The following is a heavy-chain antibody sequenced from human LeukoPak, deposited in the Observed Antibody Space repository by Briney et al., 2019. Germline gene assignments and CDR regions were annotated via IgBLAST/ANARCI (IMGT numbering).Heavy chain of an antibody. CDR1: GYSFTSYW. CDR3: AGIAWELLRAFDI. Sequence: GESLKISCKGSGYSFTSYWIGWVRQMPGKGLEWMGIIYPGDSDTRYSPSFQGQVTISADKSISTAYLQWSSLKASDTAMYYCAGIAWELLRAFDIWGQGTMVTVSS. CDR2: IYPGDSDT. V-gene: IGHV5-51*01. D-gene: IGHD1-26*01. J-gene: IGHJ3*02.